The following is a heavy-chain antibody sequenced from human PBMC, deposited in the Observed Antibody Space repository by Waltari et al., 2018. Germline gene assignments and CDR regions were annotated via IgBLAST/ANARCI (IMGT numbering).Heavy chain of an antibody. J-gene: IGHJ4*02. V-gene: IGHV1-2*06. CDR2: SNPNSGGT. CDR3: ARGGPAIFGVLITKRFDY. D-gene: IGHD3-3*01. CDR1: GYTFTDYY. Sequence: QVQLVQSGAEVKKPGASVKVSCKASGYTFTDYYMHWVRQAPGQGPERRGRSNPNSGGTNYTRTFQGRVTLTRDTSISTAYMELGRLGADDTAVYYCARGGPAIFGVLITKRFDYWGQGTLVTVSS.